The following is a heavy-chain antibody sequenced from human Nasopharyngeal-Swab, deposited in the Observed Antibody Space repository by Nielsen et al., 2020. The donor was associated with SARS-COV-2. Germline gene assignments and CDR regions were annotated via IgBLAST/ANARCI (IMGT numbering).Heavy chain of an antibody. CDR1: GFTFSDYY. V-gene: IGHV3-11*05. J-gene: IGHJ5*02. CDR2: ISSSSSYT. D-gene: IGHD4-17*01. Sequence: GESLKISCAASGFTFSDYYMSWIRQAPGKGLEWVSYISSSSSYTNYADSVKGRFTISRDNAKNSLYLQMNSLRAEDTAVYYCARGTATGWFDPWGQGILVTVSS. CDR3: ARGTATGWFDP.